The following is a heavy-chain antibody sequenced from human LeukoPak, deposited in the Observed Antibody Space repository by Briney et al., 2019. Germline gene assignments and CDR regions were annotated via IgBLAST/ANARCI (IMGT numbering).Heavy chain of an antibody. D-gene: IGHD2-15*01. J-gene: IGHJ5*02. CDR2: IYYSGST. CDR1: GGSISSYY. CDR3: ARQQYCSGGRSCWFDP. V-gene: IGHV4-59*08. Sequence: PSETLSLTCTVSGGSISSYYWSWIRQPPGKGLEWIGYIYYSGSTNYNPSLKSRVTISVDTSKNQFSLKLSSVTAADTAEYYCARQQYCSGGRSCWFDPWGQGTLVTVSS.